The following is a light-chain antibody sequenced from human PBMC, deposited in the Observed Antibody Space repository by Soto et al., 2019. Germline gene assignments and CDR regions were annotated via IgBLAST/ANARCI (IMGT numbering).Light chain of an antibody. CDR3: SSYTTMSTLV. CDR2: DVT. Sequence: QSALTQPASVSGSPGQSITISCTGTSSDVGAYDFVSWYQHSPGKAPKLVTFDVTHRPPGISDRFSGSKAANTASLTSSGLQAADDAFYYCSSYTTMSTLVFGGGTKVTVL. V-gene: IGLV2-14*01. CDR1: SSDVGAYDF. J-gene: IGLJ1*01.